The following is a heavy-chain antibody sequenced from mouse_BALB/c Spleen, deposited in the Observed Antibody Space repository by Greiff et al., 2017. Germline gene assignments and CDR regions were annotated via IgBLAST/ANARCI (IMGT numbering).Heavy chain of an antibody. Sequence: EVMLVESGGGFVQPGGSRKLSCAASGFTFSSFGMHWVRQAPEKGLEWVAYISSGSSTIYYADTVKGRFTISRDNPKTTLFLQMTSLRSEDTAMYYCARRGSSWYFDVWGAGTTVTVSS. CDR2: ISSGSSTI. CDR3: ARRGSSWYFDV. D-gene: IGHD1-1*01. J-gene: IGHJ1*01. V-gene: IGHV5-17*02. CDR1: GFTFSSFG.